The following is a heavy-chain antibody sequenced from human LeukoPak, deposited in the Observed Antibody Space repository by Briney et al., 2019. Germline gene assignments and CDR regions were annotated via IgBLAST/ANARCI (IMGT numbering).Heavy chain of an antibody. CDR3: ARDDYGGGYYFDY. D-gene: IGHD4-23*01. CDR2: ISYDGSNK. V-gene: IGHV3-30*04. CDR1: GFTFSSYA. Sequence: PGGSLRLSCAASGFTFSSYAMHWVRQAPGKGLEWVAVISYDGSNKYYADSVKGRFTISRDNSKNTLYLQMNSLRAEDTAVYYCARDDYGGGYYFDYWGQGTLVTVSS. J-gene: IGHJ4*02.